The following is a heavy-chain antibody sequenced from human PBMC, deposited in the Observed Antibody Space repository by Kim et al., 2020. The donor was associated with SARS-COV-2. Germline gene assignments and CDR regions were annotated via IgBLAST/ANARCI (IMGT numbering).Heavy chain of an antibody. CDR3: ARVGYSGARYFDY. J-gene: IGHJ4*02. D-gene: IGHD5-12*01. CDR1: GGSISSGDYY. Sequence: SETLSLTCTVSGGSISSGDYYWSWIRQPPGKGLEWIGYIYYSGSTYYNPSLKSRVTISVDTSKNQFSLKLSSVTAADTAVYHCARVGYSGARYFDYWGQGTLVTVSS. V-gene: IGHV4-30-4*01. CDR2: IYYSGST.